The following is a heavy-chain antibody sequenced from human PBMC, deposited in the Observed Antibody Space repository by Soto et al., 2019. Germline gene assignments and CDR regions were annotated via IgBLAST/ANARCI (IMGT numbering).Heavy chain of an antibody. CDR3: ARGIGGALGYNWFDP. CDR1: GGSFSGYY. J-gene: IGHJ5*02. CDR2: INHSGST. Sequence: PSETLSLTCAVYGGSFSGYYWSWIRQPPGKGLEWIGEINHSGSTNYNPSLKSRVTISVDTSKNQFSLKLSSVTAADTAVYYCARGIGGALGYNWFDPWGQGTLLPVSS. V-gene: IGHV4-34*01. D-gene: IGHD1-26*01.